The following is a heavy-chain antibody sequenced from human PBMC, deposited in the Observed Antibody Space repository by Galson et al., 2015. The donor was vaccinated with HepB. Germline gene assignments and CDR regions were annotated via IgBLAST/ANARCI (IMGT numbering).Heavy chain of an antibody. Sequence: SLRLSCAASGFTFGSFAMSWVRLSPGKGLEWVSSISGRGGVTHYADSVKGRFTISRDNSINMLYLQMVNLGADDTAIYFCAKDYELPIEPEFFDYWGQGTLVTVSS. CDR3: AKDYELPIEPEFFDY. J-gene: IGHJ4*02. CDR2: ISGRGGVT. CDR1: GFTFGSFA. D-gene: IGHD1-14*01. V-gene: IGHV3-23*01.